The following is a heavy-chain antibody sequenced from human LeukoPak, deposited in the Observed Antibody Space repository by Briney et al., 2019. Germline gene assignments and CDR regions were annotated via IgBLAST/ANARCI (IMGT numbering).Heavy chain of an antibody. J-gene: IGHJ6*02. CDR3: ARAGYSYGYYYYGMDV. D-gene: IGHD5-18*01. V-gene: IGHV4-34*01. Sequence: SETLSLTCAVYGGSFSGYYWSWIRQPPGKGLEWIGEINHSGSTNYNPSLKSRVTISVDTSKNQFSLKLSSVTAADTAEYYCARAGYSYGYYYYGMDVWGQGTTVTVSS. CDR1: GGSFSGYY. CDR2: INHSGST.